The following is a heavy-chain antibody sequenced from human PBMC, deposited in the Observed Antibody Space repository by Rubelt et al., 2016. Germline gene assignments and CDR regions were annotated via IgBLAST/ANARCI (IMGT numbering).Heavy chain of an antibody. CDR3: ARRPRGWNFDY. V-gene: IGHV4-38-2*02. CDR2: IYYSGST. CDR1: GFSISSGYY. D-gene: IGHD6-19*01. J-gene: IGHJ4*02. Sequence: QVQLQESGPGLVKPSETLSLTCTVSGFSISSGYYWGWVRQPPGKGLECIGSIYYSGSTYSNPSLKSRATISVDTSKNQFSRKLSSVTAADTAVYYCARRPRGWNFDYWGQGTLVTVSS.